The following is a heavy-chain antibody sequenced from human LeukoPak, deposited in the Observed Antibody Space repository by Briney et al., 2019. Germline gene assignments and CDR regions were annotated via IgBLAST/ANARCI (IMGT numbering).Heavy chain of an antibody. CDR1: GFTVSSNY. D-gene: IGHD5-18*01. CDR2: IYSGGST. J-gene: IGHJ5*02. V-gene: IGHV3-66*01. CDR3: ARARYSYGLSWFDP. Sequence: GGSLRLSCAASGFTVSSNYMSWVRQAPGKGLEWVSVIYSGGSTYYADSVEGRFTISRDNSKNTLYLQMNSLRAEDTAVYYCARARYSYGLSWFDPWGQGTLVTVSS.